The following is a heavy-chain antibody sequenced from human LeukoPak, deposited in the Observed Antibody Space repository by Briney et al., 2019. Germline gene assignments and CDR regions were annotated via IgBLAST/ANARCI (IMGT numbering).Heavy chain of an antibody. CDR2: INWSGGST. CDR1: GFTFDDYG. CDR3: ARDYYGSVTYYPTYFDY. D-gene: IGHD3-10*01. J-gene: IGHJ4*02. Sequence: GGSLRLSCAASGFTFDDYGMSWVRQAPGKGLEWVSGINWSGGSTGYADSVKGRFTISRDNAKNSLYLQMNSLRAEDTAVYYCARDYYGSVTYYPTYFDYWGQGTLVTVSS. V-gene: IGHV3-20*04.